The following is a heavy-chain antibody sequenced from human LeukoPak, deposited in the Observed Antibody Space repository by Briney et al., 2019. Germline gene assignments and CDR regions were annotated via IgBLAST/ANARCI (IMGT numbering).Heavy chain of an antibody. CDR1: GDSISSYY. D-gene: IGHD6-13*01. CDR2: IYYSGST. V-gene: IGHV4-59*01. J-gene: IGHJ5*02. Sequence: PTETLSLTCTVSGDSISSYYWSWIRQPPGKGLEWIGYIYYSGSTNYNRSLKSRVTISVDTSKNQFSLKLSSVTAKDTAVYYCATGRGYSSSWYWFDPWGRGTLVTVSS. CDR3: ATGRGYSSSWYWFDP.